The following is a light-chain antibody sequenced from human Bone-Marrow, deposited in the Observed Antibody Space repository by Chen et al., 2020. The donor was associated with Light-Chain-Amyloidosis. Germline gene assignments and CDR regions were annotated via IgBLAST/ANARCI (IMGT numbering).Light chain of an antibody. V-gene: IGLV2-23*02. CDR2: EVS. Sequence: QSALTQPASVSGSPGQSITISCTGTSSDVGSYNLVSWYQQQPGKAPKLMIYEVSKRPSGVSNRCSGSKSGNTASLTISGLQAEDEADYYCCSYAGSSTFVFGTGTKVTVL. CDR1: SSDVGSYNL. J-gene: IGLJ1*01. CDR3: CSYAGSSTFV.